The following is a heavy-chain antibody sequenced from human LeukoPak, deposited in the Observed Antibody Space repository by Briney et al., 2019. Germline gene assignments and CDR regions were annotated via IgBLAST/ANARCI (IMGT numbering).Heavy chain of an antibody. CDR3: AGSRWLSYYFDY. Sequence: PGGSLRLSCAASGFTFSRYTMNWVRQAPGKGLEWVSSISGSSTYIYYADSVKGRFTISRDNAKNSLYLQMNSLRAEDTAVYYCAGSRWLSYYFDYWGQGTLVTVSS. D-gene: IGHD5-24*01. V-gene: IGHV3-21*01. J-gene: IGHJ4*02. CDR1: GFTFSRYT. CDR2: ISGSSTYI.